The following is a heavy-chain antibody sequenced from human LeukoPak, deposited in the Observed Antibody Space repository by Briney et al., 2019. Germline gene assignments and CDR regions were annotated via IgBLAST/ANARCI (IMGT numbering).Heavy chain of an antibody. CDR1: GYTFTSYG. CDR3: ARDRVTIFGVATQYNWFDP. D-gene: IGHD3-3*01. Sequence: ASVKVSCKASGYTFTSYGINWVRQAPGQGLEWMGWISAYNGYTNYVQKLQGRVTMTTDTSTTTAYMELSSLRSEDTAVYYCARDRVTIFGVATQYNWFDPWGQGTLVTVSS. J-gene: IGHJ5*02. V-gene: IGHV1-18*01. CDR2: ISAYNGYT.